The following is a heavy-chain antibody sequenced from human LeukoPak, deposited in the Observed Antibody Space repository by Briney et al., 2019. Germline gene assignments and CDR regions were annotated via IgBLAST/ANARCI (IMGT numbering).Heavy chain of an antibody. CDR2: ISSGASTM. Sequence: GGSLRLSCAASGFTFDDYGMSWVRQVPGKGLEWVAYISSGASTMYYADSVKGRFTISRDDAKNSLFLQMNSLRAEDTAVYYCALLAVASDFDYWGQGTLVTVSS. D-gene: IGHD6-19*01. V-gene: IGHV3-48*03. CDR1: GFTFDDYG. J-gene: IGHJ4*02. CDR3: ALLAVASDFDY.